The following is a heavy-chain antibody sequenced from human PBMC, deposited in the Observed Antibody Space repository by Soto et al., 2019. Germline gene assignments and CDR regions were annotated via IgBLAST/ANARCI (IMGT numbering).Heavy chain of an antibody. CDR3: ATLPPRIVVTILPIPS. CDR1: GDSISSTHW. D-gene: IGHD2-21*01. CDR2: VYHTGST. Sequence: TSETLSLTCVVSGDSISSTHWWTWVRQTPGTGLEWIGEVYHTGSTKYNPSLKNRDNISLDKTNNKFSLNLKSLTAADTAVYYCATLPPRIVVTILPIPSWGQGTQVTVSS. J-gene: IGHJ4*02. V-gene: IGHV4-4*02.